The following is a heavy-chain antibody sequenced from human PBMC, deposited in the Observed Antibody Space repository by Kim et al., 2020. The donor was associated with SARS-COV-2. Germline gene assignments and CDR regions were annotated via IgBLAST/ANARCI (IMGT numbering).Heavy chain of an antibody. J-gene: IGHJ4*02. D-gene: IGHD6-13*01. CDR3: ARERAGSSWYPPDY. CDR1: GGSISSSSYY. Sequence: SETLSLSCTVSGGSISSSSYYWGWIRQPPGKGLEGIGTIYYSGSTYHNPSLKSRVTISVDTSKNHFSLKLSSVTAADTAVYYCARERAGSSWYPPDYWGQGTLLTVSS. CDR2: IYYSGST. V-gene: IGHV4-39*02.